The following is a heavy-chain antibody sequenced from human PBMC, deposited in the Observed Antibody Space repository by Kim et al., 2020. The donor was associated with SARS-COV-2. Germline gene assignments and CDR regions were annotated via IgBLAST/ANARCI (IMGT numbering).Heavy chain of an antibody. V-gene: IGHV4-39*01. CDR3: ARRAYSGWNNWFDP. CDR1: GGSISSSSYY. J-gene: IGHJ5*02. CDR2: IYYSGST. Sequence: SETLSLTCTVSGGSISSSSYYWGWIRQPPGKGLEWIGSIYYSGSTYYNPSLKSRVTISVDTSKNQFSLKLSSVTAADTAVYYCARRAYSGWNNWFDPWGQGTLVTVSS. D-gene: IGHD6-19*01.